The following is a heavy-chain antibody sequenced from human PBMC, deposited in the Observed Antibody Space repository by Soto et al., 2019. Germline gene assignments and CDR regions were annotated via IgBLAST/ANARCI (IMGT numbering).Heavy chain of an antibody. CDR3: ARGPRTMVRGVTVFDY. CDR2: INHSGST. Sequence: QVQLQQWGAGLLKPSETLSLTCAVYGGSFSGYYWSWIRQPPGKGLEWIGEINHSGSTNYNPSLKSRVTISVDTSKNQFSLKLSSVTAADTAVYYCARGPRTMVRGVTVFDYWGQGTLVTVSS. CDR1: GGSFSGYY. J-gene: IGHJ4*02. D-gene: IGHD3-10*01. V-gene: IGHV4-34*01.